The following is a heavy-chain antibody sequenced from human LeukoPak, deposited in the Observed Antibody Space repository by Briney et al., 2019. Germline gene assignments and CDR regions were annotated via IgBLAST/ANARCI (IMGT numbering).Heavy chain of an antibody. Sequence: ASVKVSCKASGYTFTGYYMHWVRQAPGQGLEWMGWINPNSGGTNYAQKFQGRVTMTRDTSISTAYMELSRLRSDDTAVYYCARVARYSGYDDDYWGQGTLVTVSS. J-gene: IGHJ4*02. D-gene: IGHD5-12*01. V-gene: IGHV1-2*02. CDR2: INPNSGGT. CDR3: ARVARYSGYDDDY. CDR1: GYTFTGYY.